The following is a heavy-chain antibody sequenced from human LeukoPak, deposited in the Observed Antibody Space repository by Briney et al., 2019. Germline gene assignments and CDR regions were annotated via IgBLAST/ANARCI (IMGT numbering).Heavy chain of an antibody. CDR2: INPNSGGT. J-gene: IGHJ4*02. CDR3: ARVSYGQPLFDY. D-gene: IGHD5-18*01. V-gene: IGHV1-2*06. CDR1: GYTFTGYY. Sequence: ASVKVSCKASGYTFTGYYMRWVRQAPGQGLEWMGRINPNSGGTNYAQKFQGRVTMTRDTSISTAYMELSRLRSDDTAVYYCARVSYGQPLFDYWGQGTLVTVSS.